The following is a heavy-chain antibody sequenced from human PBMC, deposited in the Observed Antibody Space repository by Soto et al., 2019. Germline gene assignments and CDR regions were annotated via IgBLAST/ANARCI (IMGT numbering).Heavy chain of an antibody. CDR3: ARSPSVLGYFSYGMDG. J-gene: IGHJ6*02. D-gene: IGHD6-19*01. CDR1: GGTCSSYA. V-gene: IGHV1-69*01. Sequence: QVQLVQSGAEVKKPGSSGKVSCTSSGGTCSSYAYSWVRQAPGQGLEWLGGIISVFGTATYGQNLQGRLTITADESTRTAYMELSILRSEDTDVYYCARSPSVLGYFSYGMDGWGQGTTVTVSS. CDR2: IISVFGTA.